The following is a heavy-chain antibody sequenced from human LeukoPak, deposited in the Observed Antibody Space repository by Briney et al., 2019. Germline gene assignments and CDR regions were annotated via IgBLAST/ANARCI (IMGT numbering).Heavy chain of an antibody. Sequence: SETLSLTCAVSGGSISSYYWSWIRQPAGKGLEWIGRIYTSGSTNYNPSLKSRVTMSVDTSKNQFSLQLSSVTPEDTAVYYCARARSGSYYAGLWNFDYWGQGTLVTVSS. CDR3: ARARSGSYYAGLWNFDY. CDR1: GGSISSYY. J-gene: IGHJ4*02. CDR2: IYTSGST. V-gene: IGHV4-4*07. D-gene: IGHD1-26*01.